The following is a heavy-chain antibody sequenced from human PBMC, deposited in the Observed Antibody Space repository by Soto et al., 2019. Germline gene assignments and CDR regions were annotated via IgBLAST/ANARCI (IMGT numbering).Heavy chain of an antibody. V-gene: IGHV1-3*01. CDR2: INAGNGNT. J-gene: IGHJ4*02. Sequence: AASVKVSCKASGYTFTSYAIHWVRQAPGQRLEWMGWINAGNGNTKYSQKFQDRVTITRDTSASTAHMELSSLRSEDTAVYYCARDLGDWPDYWGQGTLVTVSS. CDR1: GYTFTSYA. D-gene: IGHD2-21*02. CDR3: ARDLGDWPDY.